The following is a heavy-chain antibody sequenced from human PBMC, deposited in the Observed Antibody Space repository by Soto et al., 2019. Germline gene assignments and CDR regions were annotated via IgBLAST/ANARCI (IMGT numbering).Heavy chain of an antibody. CDR2: MNPNSGNT. V-gene: IGHV1-8*01. Sequence: QVQLVQSGAEVQKPGASVKVSCKASGYTFTSYDINWVRQATGQGLEWMGWMNPNSGNTGYAQKFQGRVTMTRNTSISTAYMELSSLRSEDTAVYYCARRLPSGSHGYYYYYMDVWGKGTTVTVSS. CDR1: GYTFTSYD. CDR3: ARRLPSGSHGYYYYYMDV. J-gene: IGHJ6*03. D-gene: IGHD4-17*01.